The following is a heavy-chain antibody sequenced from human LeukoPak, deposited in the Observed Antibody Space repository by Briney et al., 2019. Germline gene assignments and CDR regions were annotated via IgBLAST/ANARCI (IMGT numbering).Heavy chain of an antibody. D-gene: IGHD3-16*02. CDR1: GYSFTSYW. CDR3: ARHSVPHMITFGGVIVTAIDY. Sequence: GESLKISCKGSGYSFTSYWIGWVRQMPGKGLEWMGIIYPGDSDTRYSPSFQGQVTISADKSISTAYLQWSSLKASDTAMYYCARHSVPHMITFGGVIVTAIDYWGQGTLVTVSS. J-gene: IGHJ4*02. CDR2: IYPGDSDT. V-gene: IGHV5-51*01.